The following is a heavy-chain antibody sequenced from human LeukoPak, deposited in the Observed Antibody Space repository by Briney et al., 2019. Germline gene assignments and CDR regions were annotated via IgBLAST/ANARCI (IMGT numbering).Heavy chain of an antibody. V-gene: IGHV3-30*18. CDR1: GFTFCSYG. CDR3: AKDLEVRGPTIGWFHP. D-gene: IGHD3-10*01. J-gene: IGHJ5*02. Sequence: GGSLRLSCAASGFTFCSYGMHWVRQAPGKGLEWVAVISYDGSNKYYADSVKGRFTISRDNSKNTLYLQMNSLRAEDTAVYYCAKDLEVRGPTIGWFHPWGQGTLVTVSS. CDR2: ISYDGSNK.